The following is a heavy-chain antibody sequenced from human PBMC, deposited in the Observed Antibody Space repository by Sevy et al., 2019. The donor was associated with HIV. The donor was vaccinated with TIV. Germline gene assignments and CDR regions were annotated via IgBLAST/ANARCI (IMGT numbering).Heavy chain of an antibody. CDR2: IRSKDYGGTT. D-gene: IGHD2-21*01. J-gene: IGHJ6*02. CDR3: TRDGGGGNILASYYYYDMDV. CDR1: GFTFGDFA. Sequence: GGSLRLSCTTSGFTFGDFAMSWFRQAPGKGLEWVGFIRSKDYGGTTEYAASAKGRFTISRDDSKNIAYMQMNSLKTEDTAVYFCTRDGGGGNILASYYYYDMDVWGQGTTVTVSS. V-gene: IGHV3-49*03.